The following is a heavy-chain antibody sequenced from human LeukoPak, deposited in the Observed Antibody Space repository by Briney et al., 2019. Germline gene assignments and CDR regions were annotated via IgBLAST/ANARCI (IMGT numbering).Heavy chain of an antibody. CDR1: GGSVNSYY. J-gene: IGHJ4*02. Sequence: PSQTLSLTCTVSGGSVNSYYWNWIRQPPGKGLEWIGYIYYSGSTDYNPSLKSRVTISLDTSKNQFSLKLRSVTAADTAVYYCARDKVPGDYWGQGTLVTVSS. CDR3: ARDKVPGDY. CDR2: IYYSGST. V-gene: IGHV4-59*02. D-gene: IGHD7-27*01.